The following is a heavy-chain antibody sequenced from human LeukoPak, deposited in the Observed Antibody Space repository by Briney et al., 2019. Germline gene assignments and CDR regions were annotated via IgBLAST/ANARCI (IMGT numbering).Heavy chain of an antibody. J-gene: IGHJ3*02. CDR3: SRWADGFDI. Sequence: SETLSLTCTVSGGSISSRYWTWIRQPPGKGLEWIGYIYKSGSIYNSGSTNYNPSLESRVTMSVDTSKKQYCLKLRSVTAADTAVYYCSRWADGFDIWGQGTMVTVSS. CDR1: GGSISSRY. CDR2: IYKSGSIYNSGST. V-gene: IGHV4-59*11.